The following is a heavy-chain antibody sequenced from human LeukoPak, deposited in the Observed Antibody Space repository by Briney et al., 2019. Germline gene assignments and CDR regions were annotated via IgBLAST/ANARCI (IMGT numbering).Heavy chain of an antibody. Sequence: GGSLRLSCAASGFTFSNYGMHWVRQAPGKGLEWVAAIWPDGINKDYADSVKGRFTISRDNAKNSLYLQMNSLRAEDTAVYYCAGSDTIGYSPREWDYWYFDLWGRGTLVTVSS. J-gene: IGHJ2*01. V-gene: IGHV3-33*03. CDR3: AGSDTIGYSPREWDYWYFDL. D-gene: IGHD3-22*01. CDR1: GFTFSNYG. CDR2: IWPDGINK.